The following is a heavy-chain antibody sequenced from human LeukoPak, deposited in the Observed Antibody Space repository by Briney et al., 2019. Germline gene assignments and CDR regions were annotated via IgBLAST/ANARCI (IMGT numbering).Heavy chain of an antibody. J-gene: IGHJ5*02. CDR2: IYNTGSI. CDR3: ARVLFGFDP. V-gene: IGHV4-59*01. Sequence: SETLSLTCTVSGGSFSSYYLSWIRQPPGKGLEWIAYIYNTGSINYDASLKSRFTISMDTSKNQFYLKLSSVTAADTAVYYCARVLFGFDPWGQGTLVTVSS. CDR1: GGSFSSYY. D-gene: IGHD2-15*01.